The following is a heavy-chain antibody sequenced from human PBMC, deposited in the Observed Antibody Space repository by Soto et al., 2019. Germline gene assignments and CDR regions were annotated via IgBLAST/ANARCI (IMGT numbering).Heavy chain of an antibody. Sequence: QVQVVASGGGVVQPGRSLRLSCAASGFTFSSFGMHWVRQAPGKGLEWVSLIWYDGSKKSYGDSVKGRFTISRDNSMNTVYLQMNSLRADDTAVYYCARDASYYSLRSGYYPSRNGMDVWGQGTTVTVSS. CDR2: IWYDGSKK. CDR3: ARDASYYSLRSGYYPSRNGMDV. D-gene: IGHD3-3*01. CDR1: GFTFSSFG. J-gene: IGHJ6*02. V-gene: IGHV3-33*01.